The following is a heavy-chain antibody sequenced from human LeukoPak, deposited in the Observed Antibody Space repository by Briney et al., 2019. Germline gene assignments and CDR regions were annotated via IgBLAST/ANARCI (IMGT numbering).Heavy chain of an antibody. V-gene: IGHV1-8*03. J-gene: IGHJ5*02. CDR3: AREPSGYSSSGRGWFDP. D-gene: IGHD6-13*01. CDR1: GYTFTSYD. Sequence: ASVKVSCKASGYTFTSYDINWVRQATGQGLEWMGWMNPNSGNTGYAQKFQGRVTITRNTSISTAYMELSSLRSEDTAVYYCAREPSGYSSSGRGWFDPWGQGTLVTVSS. CDR2: MNPNSGNT.